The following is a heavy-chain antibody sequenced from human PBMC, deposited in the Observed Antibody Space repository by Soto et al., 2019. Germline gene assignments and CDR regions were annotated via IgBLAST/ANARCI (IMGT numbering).Heavy chain of an antibody. CDR3: ASSYGTSWYGDY. Sequence: ASVKVSCKASGGTFNNYAVTWVRQAPGQGLEWMGGIIPSSGTPNYAQRFQDRVTITADESTSTVYMELSSLRSEDTALYYCASSYGTSWYGDYWGQETLVTVSS. CDR1: GGTFNNYA. V-gene: IGHV1-69*13. D-gene: IGHD6-13*01. CDR2: IIPSSGTP. J-gene: IGHJ4*02.